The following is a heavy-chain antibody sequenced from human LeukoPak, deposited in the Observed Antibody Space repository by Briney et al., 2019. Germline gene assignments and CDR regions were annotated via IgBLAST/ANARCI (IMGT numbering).Heavy chain of an antibody. V-gene: IGHV3-49*04. D-gene: IGHD3-10*01. Sequence: GGSLRLSCAASGFTFSGYSMSWVRQAPGKGLEWVGFIRSKAYGGTTEYAASVKGRFTISRDDSKSIAYLQMNSLKTEDTAVYYCTRGGYYYGSGSSNNWGQGTLVTVSS. CDR1: GFTFSGYS. J-gene: IGHJ4*02. CDR2: IRSKAYGGTT. CDR3: TRGGYYYGSGSSNN.